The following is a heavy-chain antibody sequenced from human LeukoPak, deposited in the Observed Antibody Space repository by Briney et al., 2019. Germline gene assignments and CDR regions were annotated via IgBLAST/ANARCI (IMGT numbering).Heavy chain of an antibody. D-gene: IGHD2-15*01. J-gene: IGHJ6*02. V-gene: IGHV1-69*01. CDR3: ARDLFIADYYYYYGMDV. CDR1: GGSFSSYA. Sequence: SVKVSCKASGGSFSSYAISWVRQAPGQGLEWMGGIIPIFGTANYAQKFQGRVTITADESTSTAYMELSSLRSEDTAVYYCARDLFIADYYYYYGMDVWGPGTTVTVSS. CDR2: IIPIFGTA.